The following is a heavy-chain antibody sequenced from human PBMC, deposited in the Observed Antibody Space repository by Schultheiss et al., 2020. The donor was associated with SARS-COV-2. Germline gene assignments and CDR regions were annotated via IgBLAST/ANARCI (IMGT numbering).Heavy chain of an antibody. Sequence: SETLSLTCAVYGGSFSGYYWSWIRQPPGKGLEWIGEINHSGSTNDNPSLQSRITISVDTSKNQFSLKLSSVTAADTAVYYCARRRGFTYGSPDFDYWGQGTLVTVSS. CDR3: ARRRGFTYGSPDFDY. J-gene: IGHJ4*02. CDR1: GGSFSGYY. CDR2: INHSGST. D-gene: IGHD5-18*01. V-gene: IGHV4-34*01.